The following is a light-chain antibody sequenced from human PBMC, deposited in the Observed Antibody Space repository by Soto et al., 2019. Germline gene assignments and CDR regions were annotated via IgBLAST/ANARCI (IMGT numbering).Light chain of an antibody. CDR3: SSYTSSSTGV. CDR1: SSDVGGYDS. CDR2: EVS. V-gene: IGLV2-14*01. J-gene: IGLJ3*02. Sequence: QSVLTQPASVSGSPGQSITISCTGTSSDVGGYDSVSWYQQHPGKAPKLMIYEVSNRPSGVSHRFSGSKSGNTASLFISGLQAEDEADYYCSSYTSSSTGVFGGGTQLTVL.